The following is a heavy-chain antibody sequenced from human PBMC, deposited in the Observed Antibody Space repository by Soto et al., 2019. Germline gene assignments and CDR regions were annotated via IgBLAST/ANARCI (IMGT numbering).Heavy chain of an antibody. CDR1: GFTFDDYA. J-gene: IGHJ4*02. CDR3: AKDVELWLLTGPAGS. V-gene: IGHV3-9*01. Sequence: GGSLRLSCAASGFTFDDYAMHWVRQAPGKGLEWVSGISWNSGSIGYADSVKGRFTISRDNAKNSLYLQMNSLRAEDTALYYCAKDVELWLLTGPAGSWGQGTLVTVSS. CDR2: ISWNSGSI. D-gene: IGHD5-18*01.